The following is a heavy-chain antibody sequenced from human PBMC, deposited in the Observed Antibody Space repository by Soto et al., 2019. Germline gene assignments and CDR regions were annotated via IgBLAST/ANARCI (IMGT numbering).Heavy chain of an antibody. CDR2: MNPNSGNT. CDR3: ARGRIYFDPPAYYYYMDV. Sequence: ASVKVSCKASGYTFTSYDINWVRQATGQGLEWMGWMNPNSGNTGYAQKFQGRVTMTRNTSISTAYMELSSLRSEDTAVYYCARGRIYFDPPAYYYYMDVWGKGTTVTVSS. CDR1: GYTFTSYD. V-gene: IGHV1-8*01. J-gene: IGHJ6*03. D-gene: IGHD3-9*01.